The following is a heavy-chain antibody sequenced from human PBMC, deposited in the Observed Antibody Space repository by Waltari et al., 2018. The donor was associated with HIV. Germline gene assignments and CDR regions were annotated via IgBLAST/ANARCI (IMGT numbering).Heavy chain of an antibody. CDR3: AKDHRGYLARGVFPEY. V-gene: IGHV3-23*01. CDR2: ISDSGYNT. D-gene: IGHD3-10*01. Sequence: VQLLESGGDLVQPGGSLRLSCVASGFTFSSYAMSWVRQAPGKWLEWVSVISDSGYNTYYADSVKGRFTNSRDNSKNTLYLQMNRLRAEDTAIYYCAKDHRGYLARGVFPEYWVQGTLVTVSS. CDR1: GFTFSSYA. J-gene: IGHJ4*02.